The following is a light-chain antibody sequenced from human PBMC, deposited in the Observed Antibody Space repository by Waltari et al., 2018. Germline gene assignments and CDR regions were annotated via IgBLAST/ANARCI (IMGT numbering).Light chain of an antibody. CDR2: GIS. V-gene: IGKV1-39*01. J-gene: IGKJ4*01. Sequence: DIQMTQSPSSLSASVGDRVTITCRASQTIPRYLNWYQQKPAKAPKLLNYGISNLHSGVPSRFSGSGSGTDFTLTISSLQPEDFATYYCQQSTSIPLTFGGGTKVDIK. CDR3: QQSTSIPLT. CDR1: QTIPRY.